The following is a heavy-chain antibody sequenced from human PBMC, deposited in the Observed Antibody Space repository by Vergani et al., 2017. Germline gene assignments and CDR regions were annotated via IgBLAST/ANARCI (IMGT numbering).Heavy chain of an antibody. J-gene: IGHJ4*02. D-gene: IGHD1-26*01. Sequence: EVQLLESGGSLKQPGGSVRLSCAASGFTFSTYAMHWVCQAPGKGLECVSALTGGGGSTYYAVSFKGRFIISRDNSRDTLYLQMNSLRPEDTATYYCVKDAGSYENFFDSWSQGTLVTVSS. CDR2: LTGGGGST. CDR1: GFTFSTYA. CDR3: VKDAGSYENFFDS. V-gene: IGHV3-23*01.